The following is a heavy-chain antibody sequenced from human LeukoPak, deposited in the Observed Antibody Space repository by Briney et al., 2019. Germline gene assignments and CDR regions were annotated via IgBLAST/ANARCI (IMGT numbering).Heavy chain of an antibody. V-gene: IGHV4-59*08. CDR3: ARHRRRDGYSQLEPYGMAV. J-gene: IGHJ6*02. CDR2: IYYSGST. D-gene: IGHD5-24*01. CDR1: GGSLSSYY. Sequence: SETLSLPCTVSGGSLSSYYWSWIRQPPGKGREWIGYIYYSGSTNYNPSLKSRVTISADTSKNQFFLKLSSVTAADTAIYYCARHRRRDGYSQLEPYGMAVWGQGTTVTVSS.